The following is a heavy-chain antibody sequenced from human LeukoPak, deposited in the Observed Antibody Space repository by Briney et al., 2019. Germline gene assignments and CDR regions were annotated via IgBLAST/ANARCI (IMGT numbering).Heavy chain of an antibody. V-gene: IGHV4-34*01. D-gene: IGHD2-21*02. J-gene: IGHJ5*02. CDR1: GGSFSGYY. Sequence: SETLSLTCAVYGGSFSGYYWSWIRQPPGKGLEWIGEINHSESTNHNPSLKSRVTISVDTSKNQFSLKLSSVTAADTAVYYCARGTANWFDPRGQGTLVTVSS. CDR2: INHSEST. CDR3: ARGTANWFDP.